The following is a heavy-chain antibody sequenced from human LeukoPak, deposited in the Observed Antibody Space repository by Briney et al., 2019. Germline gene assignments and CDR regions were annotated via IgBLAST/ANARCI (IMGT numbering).Heavy chain of an antibody. CDR1: GFTFDDYA. J-gene: IGHJ4*02. Sequence: GRSLGLSCAASGFTFDDYAMHCVRQAPGKGLEWVSGISWNSGSIGYADSVKGRFTISRDNAKNSLYLQMNSLRAEDTAVYYCARVWDGYYFDYWGQGTLVTVSS. V-gene: IGHV3-9*01. D-gene: IGHD5-24*01. CDR2: ISWNSGSI. CDR3: ARVWDGYYFDY.